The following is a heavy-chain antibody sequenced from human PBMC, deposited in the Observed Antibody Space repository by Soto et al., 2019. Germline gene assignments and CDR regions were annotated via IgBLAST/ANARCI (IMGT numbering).Heavy chain of an antibody. D-gene: IGHD3-10*01. CDR1: GYTFSSYG. CDR3: AREGYYSGSGTYSPPRFYGMDV. CDR2: ISDYNGNT. V-gene: IGHV1-18*01. Sequence: QAQLVQSGVEVKKAGASVKVSCKASGYTFSSYGISWARQAPGQGLEWMVWISDYNGNTQYAQKFQGRVFMTTDTATRTAYMELRGLRSDDTAVYFCAREGYYSGSGTYSPPRFYGMDVWGQGTTVTVSS. J-gene: IGHJ6*02.